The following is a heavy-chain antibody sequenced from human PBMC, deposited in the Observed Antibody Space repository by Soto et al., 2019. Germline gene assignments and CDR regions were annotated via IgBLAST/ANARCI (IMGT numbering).Heavy chain of an antibody. CDR1: GYTFRNYA. J-gene: IGHJ6*02. CDR2: INGGNGNT. V-gene: IGHV1-3*01. D-gene: IGHD3-9*01. Sequence: ASVKVSCEANGYTFRNYAIHWVRQARGQGLEWMGWINGGNGNTKYSQKFQGRVTITRDTSASTAYMELSSLRSEDTAVYYCARDGPIYDILSARYFYGMDVWGQGTTVTVSS. CDR3: ARDGPIYDILSARYFYGMDV.